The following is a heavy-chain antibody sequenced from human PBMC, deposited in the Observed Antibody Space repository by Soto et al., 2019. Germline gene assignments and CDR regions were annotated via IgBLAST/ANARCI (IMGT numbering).Heavy chain of an antibody. V-gene: IGHV4-30-4*01. Sequence: QVQLQESGPGLVKPSETLSLTCTVSGGSISSGDYYWSWIRQPPGKGLEWIGYIYYSGSTYSNPSLKSRVTISLDTSKNQSSLKLTSVTAADTAVYYCARISYDYQSSGMARDYWGQGTLLTVSS. J-gene: IGHJ4*02. D-gene: IGHD3-22*01. CDR1: GGSISSGDYY. CDR3: ARISYDYQSSGMARDY. CDR2: IYYSGST.